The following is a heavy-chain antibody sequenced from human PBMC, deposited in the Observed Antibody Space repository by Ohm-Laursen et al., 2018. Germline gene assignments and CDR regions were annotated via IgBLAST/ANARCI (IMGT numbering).Heavy chain of an antibody. CDR3: ARGISWFGDVLVDY. D-gene: IGHD3-10*01. CDR2: INSDGSST. Sequence: SLRLSCAASGFTFDDYGMSWVRQVPGKGLVWVSRINSDGSSTTYADSVKGRFTISRDNAKNTLYLQMNSLRAEDTAVYSCARGISWFGDVLVDYWGHGTLVTVSS. CDR1: GFTFDDYG. J-gene: IGHJ4*01. V-gene: IGHV3-74*01.